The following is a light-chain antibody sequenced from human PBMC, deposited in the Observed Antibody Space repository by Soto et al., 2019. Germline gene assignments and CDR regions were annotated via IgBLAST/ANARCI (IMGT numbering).Light chain of an antibody. CDR3: GSFAGNNNLV. J-gene: IGLJ2*01. CDR1: SSDVGGYNY. CDR2: EVS. Sequence: QSVLTQPPSASGSPGQSVTISCTGTSSDVGGYNYVSWYQQHPGKAPNLMISEVSKRPSGVPDRCPCSKSGDTASLTVSGVQAEDEAAYYCGSFAGNNNLVFGGGTKLTVL. V-gene: IGLV2-8*01.